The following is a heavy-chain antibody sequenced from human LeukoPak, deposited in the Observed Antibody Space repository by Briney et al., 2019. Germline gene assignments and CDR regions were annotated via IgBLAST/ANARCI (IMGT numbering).Heavy chain of an antibody. Sequence: SETLSLTCAAYGGSFSDYYWSWIRQPPGKGLGWIGEVTHTGFTNYNPSLESRVVISVDTYNNQFSLKATSVAAADTAVYYCASRHIYSNYVDYWGQGTLVTVSS. D-gene: IGHD4-11*01. J-gene: IGHJ4*02. V-gene: IGHV4-34*01. CDR1: GGSFSDYY. CDR2: VTHTGFT. CDR3: ASRHIYSNYVDY.